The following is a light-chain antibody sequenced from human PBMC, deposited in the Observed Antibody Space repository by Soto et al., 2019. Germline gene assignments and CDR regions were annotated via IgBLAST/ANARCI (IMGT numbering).Light chain of an antibody. J-gene: IGKJ1*01. Sequence: AGERATLSCRGSQSVSSRYLAWYQQKPGQAPRLLIYGASSRATGIPDRFSGSGSGTDFTLTITRLEPEDFAVYYCQQYGGSPRTFGQGTKVDIK. CDR3: QQYGGSPRT. CDR2: GAS. V-gene: IGKV3-20*01. CDR1: QSVSSRY.